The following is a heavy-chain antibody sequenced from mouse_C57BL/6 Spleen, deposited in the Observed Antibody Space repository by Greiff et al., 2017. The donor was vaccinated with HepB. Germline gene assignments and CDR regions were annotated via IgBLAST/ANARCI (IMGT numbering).Heavy chain of an antibody. J-gene: IGHJ4*01. CDR1: GYTFTSYW. D-gene: IGHD2-4*01. CDR3: ARWGTMITTGPYAMDY. CDR2: IHPNSGST. V-gene: IGHV1-64*01. Sequence: VQLQQPGAELVKPGASVKLSCKASGYTFTSYWMHWVKQRPGQGLEWIGMIHPNSGSTNYNEKFKSKATLTVDKSSSTAYMQLSSLTSEDSAFYYCARWGTMITTGPYAMDYWGQGTSVTVSS.